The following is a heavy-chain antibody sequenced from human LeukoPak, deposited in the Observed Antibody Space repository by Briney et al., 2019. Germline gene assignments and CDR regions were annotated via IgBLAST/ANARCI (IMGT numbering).Heavy chain of an antibody. CDR2: INPSGGST. J-gene: IGHJ4*02. CDR1: GYTFTSYY. V-gene: IGHV1-46*01. CDR3: ARSKIAARNEDGFDY. Sequence: GASVKVSCKASGYTFTSYYMHWVRQAPGQGLEWMGIINPSGGSTSYAQKFQGGVTMTRDMSTSTVYMELSSLRSEDKAVYYCARSKIAARNEDGFDYWGQGTLVTVSS. D-gene: IGHD6-6*01.